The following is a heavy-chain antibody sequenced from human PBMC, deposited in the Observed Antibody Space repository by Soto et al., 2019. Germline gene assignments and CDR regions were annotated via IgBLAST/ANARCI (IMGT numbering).Heavy chain of an antibody. CDR3: ANQKGGAVY. V-gene: IGHV3-74*01. CDR2: ISSDGRST. D-gene: IGHD6-19*01. CDR1: GFTFSSFW. J-gene: IGHJ4*02. Sequence: GGSLRLSCAASGFTFSSFWMHWVRQAPGKGLVWVSRISSDGRSTSYADSVKGRFTISRDNAKNTLYLQMNSLRAEDTAVYYCANQKGGAVYWGQGTLVTVSS.